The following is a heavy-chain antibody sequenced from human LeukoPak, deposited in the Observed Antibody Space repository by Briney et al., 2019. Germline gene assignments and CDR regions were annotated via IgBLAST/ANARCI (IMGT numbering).Heavy chain of an antibody. Sequence: PGGSLRLSCEASGFTFENYVMSWVRQAPGKGLEWVSTINWNGGSTGYADSVKGRFTISRDNAKNSLFLQMYSLRAEDTAFYYCAREDYNWNDYYYYGMDVWGQGTTVTVSS. V-gene: IGHV3-20*04. D-gene: IGHD1-20*01. CDR1: GFTFENYV. J-gene: IGHJ6*02. CDR2: INWNGGST. CDR3: AREDYNWNDYYYYGMDV.